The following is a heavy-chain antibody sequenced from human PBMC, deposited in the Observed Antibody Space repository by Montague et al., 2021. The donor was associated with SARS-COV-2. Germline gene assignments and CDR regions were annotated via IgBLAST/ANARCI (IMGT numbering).Heavy chain of an antibody. CDR3: ARDLGWGRWYIDV. CDR2: ISNSGIT. CDR1: GASMRTYY. J-gene: IGHJ2*01. V-gene: IGHV4-59*01. D-gene: IGHD1-26*01. Sequence: SETLSLTCPVSGASMRTYYWTWIRESPGRGLERIGYISNSGITNYNPSLKSRAIISLDTSKTQFSLKLTSVTTSDTALYYCARDLGWGRWYIDVWGRGTLVTVSS.